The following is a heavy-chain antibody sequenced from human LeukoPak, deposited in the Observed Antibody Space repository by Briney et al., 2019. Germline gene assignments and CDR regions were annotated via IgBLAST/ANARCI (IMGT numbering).Heavy chain of an antibody. Sequence: GGSLRLSCSASGLTFSFYAMGWVRQAPGKGLEYVSAISSNGGNTYYADSVKGRFTISRDNSKNTLYLQMNSLRADDTAVYYCVKGFPHYYDSSGFGAFDDWGQGTIVTVSS. J-gene: IGHJ3*01. V-gene: IGHV3-64D*09. CDR3: VKGFPHYYDSSGFGAFDD. CDR2: ISSNGGNT. CDR1: GLTFSFYA. D-gene: IGHD3-22*01.